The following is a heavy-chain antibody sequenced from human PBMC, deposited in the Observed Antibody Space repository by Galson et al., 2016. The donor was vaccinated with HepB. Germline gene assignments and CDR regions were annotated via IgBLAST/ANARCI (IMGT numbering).Heavy chain of an antibody. J-gene: IGHJ4*02. D-gene: IGHD3-10*01. Sequence: SETLSLTCAVSGDSISSTNWWTWVRQPPGKGLEWIGEVSQSRNAIYNPSLERRVTMSVDKSKNHFFLKLTSVTAADTAVYLCARELSGSGLIDYWGQGALVTVSS. CDR2: VSQSRNA. CDR1: GDSISSTNW. V-gene: IGHV4-4*02. CDR3: ARELSGSGLIDY.